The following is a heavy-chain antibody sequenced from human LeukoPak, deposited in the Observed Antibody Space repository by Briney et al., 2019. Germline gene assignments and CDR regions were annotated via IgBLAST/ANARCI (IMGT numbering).Heavy chain of an antibody. CDR3: AREAGYSYGYFDY. D-gene: IGHD5-18*01. Sequence: GGSLRLSCAASGFTFSSYSMNWVRQAPGKGLEWVSSISSSSYIYYADSVKGRFTISRDNAKNSLYLQMNSLRAEDTAVYYCAREAGYSYGYFDYWGQGTLVTVSP. J-gene: IGHJ4*02. CDR1: GFTFSSYS. V-gene: IGHV3-21*01. CDR2: ISSSSYI.